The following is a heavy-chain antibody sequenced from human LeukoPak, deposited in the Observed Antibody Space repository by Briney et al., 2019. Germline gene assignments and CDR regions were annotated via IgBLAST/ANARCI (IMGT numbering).Heavy chain of an antibody. CDR1: GFTFSSYA. V-gene: IGHV3-15*01. J-gene: IGHJ6*02. Sequence: GGSLRLSCAASGFTFSSYAMHWVRQAPGKGLEWVGRIKSKTDGGTTDYAAPVKGRFTISRDDSKNTLYLQMNSLKTEDTAVYYCAATSYWGFYYGMDVWGQGTTVTVSS. CDR3: AATSYWGFYYGMDV. CDR2: IKSKTDGGTT. D-gene: IGHD2-8*02.